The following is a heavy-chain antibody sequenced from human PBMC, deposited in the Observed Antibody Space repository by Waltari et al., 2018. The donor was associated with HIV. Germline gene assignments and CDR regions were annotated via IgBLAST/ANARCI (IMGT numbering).Heavy chain of an antibody. J-gene: IGHJ1*01. V-gene: IGHV4-34*01. CDR3: ARVLLAVAGTDEYFHH. D-gene: IGHD6-19*01. Sequence: QVQLQQWGGGLVKHSETLSLTCAVYGASFSSYHWSWIRQSPGRGLEWIGKISHGGNTSYNPSLNNLVAMSMDTSTNQFSLNLGSLTPADTAVYFCARVLLAVAGTDEYFHHWGPGAPVTVSS. CDR2: ISHGGNT. CDR1: GASFSSYH.